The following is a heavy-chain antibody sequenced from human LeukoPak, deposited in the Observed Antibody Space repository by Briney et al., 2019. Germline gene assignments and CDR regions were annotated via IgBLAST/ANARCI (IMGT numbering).Heavy chain of an antibody. Sequence: SVKVSCKASGGTFSSYAISWVRQAPGQGLEWMGRIIPIFGTANYAQKFQGRVTITTDESTSTAYMELSSLRSEDTAVYYCAGRYSYGYYYYYYMDVWGKGTTVTVSS. D-gene: IGHD5-18*01. V-gene: IGHV1-69*05. J-gene: IGHJ6*03. CDR3: AGRYSYGYYYYYYMDV. CDR1: GGTFSSYA. CDR2: IIPIFGTA.